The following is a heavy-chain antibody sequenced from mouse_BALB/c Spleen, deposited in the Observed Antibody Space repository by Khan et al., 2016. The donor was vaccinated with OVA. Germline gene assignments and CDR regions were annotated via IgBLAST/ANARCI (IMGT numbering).Heavy chain of an antibody. V-gene: IGHV3-2*02. D-gene: IGHD1-1*01. Sequence: EVQLQESGPGLVKPSQSLSLTCTVTGYSITTDYAWNWIRQFPGNKLEWMGFISYSGNTKNNPSLKSRIFITRDTSKNQFFLQLKSVTTEDTARYCCARVYEGNFDYWGQGTTLTVSS. J-gene: IGHJ2*01. CDR1: GYSITTDYA. CDR2: ISYSGNT. CDR3: ARVYEGNFDY.